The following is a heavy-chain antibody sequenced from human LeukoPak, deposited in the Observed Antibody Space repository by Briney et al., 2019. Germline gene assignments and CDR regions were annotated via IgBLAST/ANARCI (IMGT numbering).Heavy chain of an antibody. Sequence: RGSPRLSCVGSGFTFSSYWVNWVRQSPGKGLEWVANIMPDGSEKYYVDSARGRFTVSRDNAKTSAFLQMNSLRAEDTAIYYCATISAQTFDIWGQGTLVSVCS. D-gene: IGHD5-24*01. CDR1: GFTFSSYW. V-gene: IGHV3-7*01. CDR3: ATISAQTFDI. J-gene: IGHJ3*02. CDR2: IMPDGSEK.